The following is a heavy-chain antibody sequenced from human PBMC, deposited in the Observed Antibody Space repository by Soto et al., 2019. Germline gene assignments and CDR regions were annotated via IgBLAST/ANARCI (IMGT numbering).Heavy chain of an antibody. CDR1: GFTFSSYA. CDR3: AKGPVGYYDSSGYYYVPPFDY. CDR2: ISGSSGST. Sequence: PGGSLRLSCAASGFTFSSYAMSWVRQAPGKGLEWVSAISGSSGSTYYADSVKGRFTISRDNSKNTLYLQMNSLRAEDTAVYYCAKGPVGYYDSSGYYYVPPFDYWGQGTLVTVSS. V-gene: IGHV3-23*01. D-gene: IGHD3-22*01. J-gene: IGHJ4*02.